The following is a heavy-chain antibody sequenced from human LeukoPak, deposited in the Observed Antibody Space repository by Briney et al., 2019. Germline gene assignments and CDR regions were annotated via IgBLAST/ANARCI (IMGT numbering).Heavy chain of an antibody. CDR3: ARLKPAYSSGWYPDY. V-gene: IGHV4-38-2*01. Sequence: SETLSLTCAVSGYSISSGYYWGWLRPPPGKGLEWTGIIYHSGSTYYNPSLKSRVTISVDTSKNQFSLKLSSVTAADTAVYYCARLKPAYSSGWYPDYWGQGTLVTVSS. D-gene: IGHD6-19*01. CDR1: GYSISSGYY. J-gene: IGHJ4*02. CDR2: IYHSGST.